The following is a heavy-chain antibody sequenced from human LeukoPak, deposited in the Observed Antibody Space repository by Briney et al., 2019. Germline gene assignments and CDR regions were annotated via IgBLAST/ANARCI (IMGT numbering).Heavy chain of an antibody. CDR2: IKSDGSRT. Sequence: GGSLRLSCAASGFTFSNYWMHWVRQAPGKGLVWVSRIKSDGSRTDYADSVKGRFTISRDNSKNTLYLQMNSPRAEDTAVYYCAKVLGYCSSTSCAGTFDYWGQGTLVTVSS. V-gene: IGHV3-74*01. CDR3: AKVLGYCSSTSCAGTFDY. CDR1: GFTFSNYW. D-gene: IGHD2-2*01. J-gene: IGHJ4*02.